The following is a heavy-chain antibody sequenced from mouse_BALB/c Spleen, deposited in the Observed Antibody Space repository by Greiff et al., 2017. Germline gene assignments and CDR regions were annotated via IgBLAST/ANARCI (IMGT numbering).Heavy chain of an antibody. D-gene: IGHD1-1*01. Sequence: EVKLMESGPGLVKPSQSLSLTCTVTGYSITSDYAWNWIRQFPGNKLEWMGYISYSGSTSYNPSLKSRISITRDTSKNQFFLQLNSVTTEDTATYYCARNYYGSRQDYFDYWGQGTTLTVSS. CDR1: GYSITSDYA. CDR3: ARNYYGSRQDYFDY. CDR2: ISYSGST. V-gene: IGHV3-2*02. J-gene: IGHJ2*01.